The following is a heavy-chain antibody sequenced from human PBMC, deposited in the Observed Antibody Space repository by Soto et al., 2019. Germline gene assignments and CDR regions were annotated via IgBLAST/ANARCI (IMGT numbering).Heavy chain of an antibody. CDR2: ISYDGINQ. CDR3: ARDDYSTTGRNSGFDD. V-gene: IGHV3-30-3*01. J-gene: IGHJ4*02. Sequence: QVQLVGSGGGVVQPGRSLRLSCGASGFTFRNYAMHWVRQVLQAPGKGLEWVAVISYDGINQFYADSVRGRFTISRDDSKNTLYLQMNSLRADDTAVYYCARDDYSTTGRNSGFDDWGQGTLVTVSS. D-gene: IGHD2-8*01. CDR1: GFTFRNYA.